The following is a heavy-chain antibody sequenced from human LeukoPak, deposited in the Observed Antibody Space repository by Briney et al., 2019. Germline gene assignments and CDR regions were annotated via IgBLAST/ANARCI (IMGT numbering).Heavy chain of an antibody. D-gene: IGHD3-22*01. J-gene: IGHJ4*02. Sequence: PSETLSLTCTVSGGSISSSSYYWGWIRQPPGKGLEWIGSIYYSGSTYYNPSLKSRVTISVDTSKNQFSLKLSSVTAADTAVYYCVSYYYDSSGSPGYWGQGTLVTVSS. V-gene: IGHV4-39*01. CDR3: VSYYYDSSGSPGY. CDR2: IYYSGST. CDR1: GGSISSSSYY.